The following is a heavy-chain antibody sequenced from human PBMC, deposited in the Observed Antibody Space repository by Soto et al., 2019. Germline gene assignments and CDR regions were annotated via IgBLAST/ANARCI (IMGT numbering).Heavy chain of an antibody. Sequence: PGGSLRLSCAASGFTFSDYYMSWIRQAPGKGLEWVSYISSSGSTIYYADSVKGRFTISRDNAKNSLYLQMNSLRAEDTAVYYCARDTSQVPTEHYFDYWGQGTLVTVSS. CDR2: ISSSGSTI. CDR1: GFTFSDYY. J-gene: IGHJ4*02. CDR3: ARDTSQVPTEHYFDY. D-gene: IGHD3-10*01. V-gene: IGHV3-11*01.